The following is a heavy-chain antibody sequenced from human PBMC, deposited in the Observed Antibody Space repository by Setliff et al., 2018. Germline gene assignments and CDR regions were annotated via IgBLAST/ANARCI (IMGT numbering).Heavy chain of an antibody. J-gene: IGHJ4*02. D-gene: IGHD3-10*01. Sequence: SETLSLTCTVSGGSISSSSYYWGWIRQPPGKGLEWIGYIFYSGSTNYNPSLKGRVTISVDTSKNQFSLKLSSVTAADTAVYYCARVFYYGSGSYLYYFDSWGQGTLVTVSS. CDR3: ARVFYYGSGSYLYYFDS. CDR1: GGSISSSSYY. CDR2: IFYSGST. V-gene: IGHV4-61*05.